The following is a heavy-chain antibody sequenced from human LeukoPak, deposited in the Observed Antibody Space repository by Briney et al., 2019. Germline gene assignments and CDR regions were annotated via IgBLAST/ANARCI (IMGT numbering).Heavy chain of an antibody. V-gene: IGHV4-59*08. D-gene: IGHD6-13*01. CDR2: IYYSGST. J-gene: IGHJ5*02. Sequence: SETLSLTCTVSGGSISSYYWSWIRQPPGKGLEWIGYIYYSGSTDYNPSLKSRVTISVDTSKNQFSLKLSSVTAADTAVYYCARGNYLAGSSWQNWFDPWGQGTLVTVSS. CDR3: ARGNYLAGSSWQNWFDP. CDR1: GGSISSYY.